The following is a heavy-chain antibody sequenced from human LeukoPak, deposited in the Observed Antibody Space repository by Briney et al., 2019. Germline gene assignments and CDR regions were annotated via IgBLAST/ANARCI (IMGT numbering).Heavy chain of an antibody. CDR3: ASTYPSVAAFYYYYGMDV. V-gene: IGHV1-46*01. Sequence: GASVKVSCKASGYTFTSYYMHWVRQAPGQGLEWMGIINPSGGSTSYAQKFQGRATMTRDTSTSTVYMELSSLRSEDTAVYYCASTYPSVAAFYYYYGMDVWGQGTTVTVSS. D-gene: IGHD2-15*01. CDR2: INPSGGST. J-gene: IGHJ6*02. CDR1: GYTFTSYY.